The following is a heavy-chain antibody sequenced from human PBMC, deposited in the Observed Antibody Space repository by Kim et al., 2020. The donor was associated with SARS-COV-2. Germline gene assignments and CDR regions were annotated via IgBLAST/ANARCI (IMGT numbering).Heavy chain of an antibody. CDR1: GFTFSDFW. Sequence: GGSLRLSCAASGFTFSDFWMHWVRQAPGEGLVWVSRINGNGRSTDYADSVKDRFSLSRDNGQNTVYLQMHGLRGDDTAVYYCAREDYCSGGRCYPVKWGR. CDR2: INGNGRST. D-gene: IGHD2-15*01. V-gene: IGHV3-74*01. J-gene: IGHJ2*01. CDR3: AREDYCSGGRCYPVK.